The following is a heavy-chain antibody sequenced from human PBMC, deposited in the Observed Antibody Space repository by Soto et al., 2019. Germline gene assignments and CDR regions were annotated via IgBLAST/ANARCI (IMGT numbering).Heavy chain of an antibody. CDR2: ITSSGSLI. V-gene: IGHV3-48*03. J-gene: IGHJ4*02. D-gene: IGHD4-17*01. Sequence: EVHLVESGGGSVQPGVSLRLSCAASGFTFSGYGMNWVRQAPGKGLEWISYITSSGSLIYYADSLKGRFTISSDNAKNSLFLQMNSLRAEDTAVYYCATTVTTVDYWGQGTLVTVSS. CDR3: ATTVTTVDY. CDR1: GFTFSGYG.